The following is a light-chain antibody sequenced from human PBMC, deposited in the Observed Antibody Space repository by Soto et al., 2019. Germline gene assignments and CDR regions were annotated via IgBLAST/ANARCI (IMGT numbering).Light chain of an antibody. CDR2: DAS. J-gene: IGKJ1*01. Sequence: DIPMTQSPSTLSASVGDRVTITCRASQRITSWLAWYQQKPGKAPQLLIYDASSLESGVPSRFSGSGSGTEFPLTISSLQPDDFATYYCQQYNSYPWTFGQGTKVEIK. CDR3: QQYNSYPWT. CDR1: QRITSW. V-gene: IGKV1-5*01.